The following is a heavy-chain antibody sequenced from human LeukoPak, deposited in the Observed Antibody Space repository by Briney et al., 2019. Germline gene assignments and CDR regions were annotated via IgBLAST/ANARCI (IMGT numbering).Heavy chain of an antibody. J-gene: IGHJ5*02. V-gene: IGHV3-74*01. Sequence: GGSLRLSCAASGFTFSSYWMHWVRRAPGKGLVWVSRINSDGSSTSYADSVKGRFTISRDNAKNTLYLQMNSLRAEDTAVYYCARDGAAYDFWSGYYVTEYNWFDPWGQGTLVTVSS. CDR1: GFTFSSYW. CDR3: ARDGAAYDFWSGYYVTEYNWFDP. CDR2: INSDGSST. D-gene: IGHD3-3*01.